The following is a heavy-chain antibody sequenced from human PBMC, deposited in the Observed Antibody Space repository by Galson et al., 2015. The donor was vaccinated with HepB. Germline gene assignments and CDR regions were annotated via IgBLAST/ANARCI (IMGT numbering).Heavy chain of an antibody. CDR1: GGTFSNYG. CDR3: ARDRGASRITMVRGIIRIGWGDYYGMDV. D-gene: IGHD3-10*01. CDR2: IIPMFGTP. Sequence: SVKVSCKASGGTFSNYGIIWLRQAPGPGLEWMGGIIPMFGTPYYGQKFQGRVSFTADESTSTAYLELSSLRSEDTAMYYCARDRGASRITMVRGIIRIGWGDYYGMDVWGQVTLGTVSS. V-gene: IGHV1-69*13. J-gene: IGHJ6*02.